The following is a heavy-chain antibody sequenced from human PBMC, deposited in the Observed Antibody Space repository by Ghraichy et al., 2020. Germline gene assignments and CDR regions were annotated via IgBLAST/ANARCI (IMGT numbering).Heavy chain of an antibody. V-gene: IGHV4-31*03. J-gene: IGHJ4*02. CDR3: AREGGSYYRYYFDY. CDR1: GGSISSGGYY. CDR2: IYYSGST. Sequence: SETLSLTCTVSGGSISSGGYYWSWIRQHPGKGLEWIGYIYYSGSTYYNPSLKSRVTISVDTSKNQFSLKLSSVTAADTAVYYCAREGGSYYRYYFDYWGQGTLVTVSS. D-gene: IGHD1-26*01.